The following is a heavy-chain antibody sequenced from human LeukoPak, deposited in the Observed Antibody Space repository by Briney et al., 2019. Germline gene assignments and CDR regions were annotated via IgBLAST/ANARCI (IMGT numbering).Heavy chain of an antibody. D-gene: IGHD3-22*01. Sequence: PSETLSLTCSVSGGDITTSIRSLGSYYWSWLRQPPGKGLEWISYIYDSGSANYNPSLKSRVTISVDMPKNHFSLKLTSVTAADTAIYYCARAPYYYDSGGYWSKPRYFDYWDQGIPVTVSS. CDR2: IYDSGSA. CDR3: ARAPYYYDSGGYWSKPRYFDY. V-gene: IGHV4-61*03. CDR1: GGDITTSIRSLGSYY. J-gene: IGHJ4*02.